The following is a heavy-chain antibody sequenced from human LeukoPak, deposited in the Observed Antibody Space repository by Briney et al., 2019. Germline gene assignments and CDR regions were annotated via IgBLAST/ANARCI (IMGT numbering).Heavy chain of an antibody. CDR2: IYPGDSDT. CDR3: ARRLCSGGSCYYFDY. D-gene: IGHD2-15*01. J-gene: IGHJ4*02. Sequence: GESLKISCKGSGYSFNSYWIGWVRPMPGKGLEWMGMIYPGDSDTRYSPSFQGQVTISAGKSTSTASLQWSSLKASDTAMYYCARRLCSGGSCYYFDYWGQGTLVTVSS. V-gene: IGHV5-51*01. CDR1: GYSFNSYW.